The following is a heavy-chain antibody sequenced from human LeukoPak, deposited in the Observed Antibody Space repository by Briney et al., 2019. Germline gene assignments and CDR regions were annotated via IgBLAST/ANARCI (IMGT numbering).Heavy chain of an antibody. CDR3: AKGAGGSYGLYHFDY. V-gene: IGHV4-39*07. Sequence: SETLSLTCTVSGDSICSSGCYWGWLRQPPGMGLEWIGSIHYSGSTYFNPSLKSRVTISVDTAKNQFSLNLTSVTAEDTAVYYCAKGAGGSYGLYHFDYWGQGALVTVSS. J-gene: IGHJ4*02. D-gene: IGHD3-10*01. CDR2: IHYSGST. CDR1: GDSICSSGCY.